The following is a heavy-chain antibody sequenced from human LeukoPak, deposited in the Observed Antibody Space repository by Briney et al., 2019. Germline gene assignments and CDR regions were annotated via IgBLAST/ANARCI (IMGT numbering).Heavy chain of an antibody. Sequence: PSETLSLTCTVSGVSLTSTSYYWGWIRQPPGKGLEWIGTIYYTGTTCYNPSLKSRLAMSVDTSKNQFSLKLSSVTAADTAVYYCAPAYCGGDCFGYWGQGTLVTVSS. CDR1: GVSLTSTSYY. V-gene: IGHV4-39*01. J-gene: IGHJ4*02. D-gene: IGHD2-21*01. CDR2: IYYTGTT. CDR3: APAYCGGDCFGY.